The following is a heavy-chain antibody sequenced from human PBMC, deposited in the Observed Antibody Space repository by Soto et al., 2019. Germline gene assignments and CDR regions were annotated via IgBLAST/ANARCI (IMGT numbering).Heavy chain of an antibody. CDR3: ARLRERARELYAFDI. Sequence: QVQLVQSGAEVTKPGSSVKVYCKASAGTFSSYAISWVRQAPGQGLEWMGGSLPIFGTANYAQKFQGRVTITADESTSTAYMELSSLRSEDTAVDYCARLRERARELYAFDIWGQGTMVTVSS. V-gene: IGHV1-69*01. D-gene: IGHD3-16*01. J-gene: IGHJ3*02. CDR2: SLPIFGTA. CDR1: AGTFSSYA.